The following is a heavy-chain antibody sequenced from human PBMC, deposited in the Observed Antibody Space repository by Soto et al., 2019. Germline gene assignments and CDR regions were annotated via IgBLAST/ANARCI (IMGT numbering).Heavy chain of an antibody. V-gene: IGHV1-69*01. J-gene: IGHJ4*02. Sequence: QVQLVQSGAEVKKPGSSVKVSCKASGGTFNSYVISWVRQAPGQGLEWMGGIIPIFGTANYAQKFQGRVTITADESANTAYMELRRLRSEDTAVYYSAGVFSDEKSKYYFDYWGQGTLVTVSS. CDR3: AGVFSDEKSKYYFDY. CDR2: IIPIFGTA. D-gene: IGHD1-26*01. CDR1: GGTFNSYV.